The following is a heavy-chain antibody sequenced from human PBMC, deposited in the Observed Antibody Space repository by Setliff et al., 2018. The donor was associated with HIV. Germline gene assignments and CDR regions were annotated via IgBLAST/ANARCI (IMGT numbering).Heavy chain of an antibody. CDR1: GYTFNNYA. V-gene: IGHV7-4-1*02. Sequence: ASVKVSCKASGYTFNNYALYWVRQAPGQGFEWMGWINTNTGNPTYAQGFTGRFVFSLDTSVSTAYLQITGLKAEDTAVYYCARGGDRMQIWSRFPFDIWGQGTMVTVSS. CDR3: ARGGDRMQIWSRFPFDI. J-gene: IGHJ3*02. D-gene: IGHD3-10*01. CDR2: INTNTGNP.